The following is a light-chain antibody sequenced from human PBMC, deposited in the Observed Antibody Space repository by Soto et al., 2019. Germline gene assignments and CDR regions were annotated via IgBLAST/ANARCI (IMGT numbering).Light chain of an antibody. J-gene: IGKJ3*01. CDR3: QQYGSSPPWFP. V-gene: IGKV3-20*01. CDR2: GAS. CDR1: QSVSSSY. Sequence: EIVLTQSPGTLSLSPGERATLSCRASQSVSSSYLAWYQQKPGQAPRLLIYGASSRATGIPDRFSGSGSGTDSTPTISRLEPEDFAVYYCQQYGSSPPWFPFGPGTKVDIK.